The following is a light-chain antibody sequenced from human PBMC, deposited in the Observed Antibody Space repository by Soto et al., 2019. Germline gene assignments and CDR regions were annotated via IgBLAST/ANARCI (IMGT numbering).Light chain of an antibody. CDR3: QHYNSYSEA. CDR2: KAS. J-gene: IGKJ1*01. V-gene: IGKV1-5*03. CDR1: HTISSW. Sequence: DIQLTPSPSTLSGSAGDRVTITCRASHTISSWLAWYQQKPGKAPKLLIDKASTLKSGAPSRFSGSGSGTEFTLTISSLQPDDFATYYCQHYNSYSEAFGQGTKVDI.